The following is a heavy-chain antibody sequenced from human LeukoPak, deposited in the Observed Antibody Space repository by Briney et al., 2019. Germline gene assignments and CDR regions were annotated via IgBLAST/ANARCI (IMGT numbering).Heavy chain of an antibody. CDR3: VKDWGRGWYRFDC. Sequence: PGESLRLSCSASGFTFSSYALHWVRQAPGKGLESVSAISSNGGSTSNADSVKGRFTISRDNSKNTLYLQMSSLRAEDTAVYYCVKDWGRGWYRFDCWGQGTLVTVSS. CDR2: ISSNGGST. V-gene: IGHV3-64D*09. CDR1: GFTFSSYA. D-gene: IGHD6-19*01. J-gene: IGHJ4*02.